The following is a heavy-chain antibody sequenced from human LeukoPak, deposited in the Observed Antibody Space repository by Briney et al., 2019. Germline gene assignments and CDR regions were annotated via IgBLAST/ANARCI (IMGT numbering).Heavy chain of an antibody. Sequence: PSETLSLTCTVFGGSISSRSYFWGWIRQPPGQGLEWIGSIYYSGSTYYNPSVKSRVTISVDTSKNQFSLKLNSVTAADTAVYYCARQSSPELELRRAHFDYWGQGTLVTVSS. V-gene: IGHV4-39*01. J-gene: IGHJ4*02. D-gene: IGHD1-7*01. CDR2: IYYSGST. CDR3: ARQSSPELELRRAHFDY. CDR1: GGSISSRSYF.